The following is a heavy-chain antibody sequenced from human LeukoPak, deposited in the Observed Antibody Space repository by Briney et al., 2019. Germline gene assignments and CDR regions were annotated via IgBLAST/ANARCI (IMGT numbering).Heavy chain of an antibody. CDR1: SGSISTSNYY. D-gene: IGHD6-13*01. CDR2: IFYSGST. Sequence: SETLSLTCTVSSGSISTSNYYWGWVRQPPGKALEWIGNIFYSGSTYYSPSLKSRVTISLDTSRNQFSLKLNSVTAADTAVYYCAKSMRDSSSYYDDDAFDIWGQGTMVTVSS. V-gene: IGHV4-39*07. J-gene: IGHJ3*02. CDR3: AKSMRDSSSYYDDDAFDI.